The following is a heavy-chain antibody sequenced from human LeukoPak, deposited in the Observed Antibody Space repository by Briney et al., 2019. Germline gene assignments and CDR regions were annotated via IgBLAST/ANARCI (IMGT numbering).Heavy chain of an antibody. CDR3: ARVSRGVNICDS. J-gene: IGHJ4*02. CDR1: GYTFTSFD. V-gene: IGHV1-18*01. D-gene: IGHD2/OR15-2a*01. CDR2: ISVYSGDT. Sequence: ASVKVSCKASGYTFTSFDISWVRQAPGQGLGWMGWISVYSGDTNYAQKLQDRVTMTTDTSTSTAYMEPRSLRSDDTAVYYCARVSRGVNICDSWGQGTLVTVSS.